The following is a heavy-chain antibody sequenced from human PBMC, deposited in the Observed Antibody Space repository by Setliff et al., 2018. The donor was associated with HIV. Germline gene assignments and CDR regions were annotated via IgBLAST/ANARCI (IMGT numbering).Heavy chain of an antibody. CDR1: GFSFSSYW. Sequence: LRLSCVASGFSFSSYWMTWVRQAPGKGLEWVANIKQDGSETYYMDSVKGRFTISRDNAKNSLYLQINNLRRDDTAMYYCATQVWSNMDYWGQGTLVTVSS. V-gene: IGHV3-7*03. J-gene: IGHJ4*02. CDR2: IKQDGSET. CDR3: ATQVWSNMDY. D-gene: IGHD2-21*01.